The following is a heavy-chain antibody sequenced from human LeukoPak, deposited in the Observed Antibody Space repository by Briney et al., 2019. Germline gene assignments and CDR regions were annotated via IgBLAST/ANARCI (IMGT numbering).Heavy chain of an antibody. J-gene: IGHJ6*04. D-gene: IGHD3-16*01. CDR1: GGSISSGDYY. V-gene: IGHV4-30-4*01. CDR2: IYYSGST. Sequence: SRTLSLTCTVSGGSISSGDYYWSWIRQPPGKGLEWIGYIYYSGSTYYNPSLKSRVTISVDTSKNQFSLKLSSVTAADTAVYYCARGDRYVYGMDVWGKGTTVTVSS. CDR3: ARGDRYVYGMDV.